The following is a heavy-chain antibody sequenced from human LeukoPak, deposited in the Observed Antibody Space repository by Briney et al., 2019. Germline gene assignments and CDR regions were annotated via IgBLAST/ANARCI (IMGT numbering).Heavy chain of an antibody. CDR1: GGSFSGYY. D-gene: IGHD1-26*01. CDR2: INHSGST. CDR3: ARVSRYSGSYFDY. J-gene: IGHJ4*02. V-gene: IGHV4-34*01. Sequence: PSETLSLTCAVYGGSFSGYYWSWIRQPPGKGLEWIGEINHSGSTNYNPSLKSRVTISVDTSKNQFSLKLSSVTAADTAVYYCARVSRYSGSYFDYWGQGTPVTVSS.